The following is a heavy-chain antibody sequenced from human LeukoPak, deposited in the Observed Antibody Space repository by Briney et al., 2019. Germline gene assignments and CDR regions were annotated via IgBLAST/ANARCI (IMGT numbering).Heavy chain of an antibody. CDR3: ARALTPASGWLGS. V-gene: IGHV3-21*01. J-gene: IGHJ5*02. Sequence: GGSLRLSCAASGFTFSSYTMTWVRHAPGKGLEWVPCISSSSSYMYYGDTLKGRFTISRDNAKNSLYLQMDNLRGEDTAIYYCARALTPASGWLGSWGQGTLVTVSS. CDR2: ISSSSSYM. CDR1: GFTFSSYT. D-gene: IGHD6-19*01.